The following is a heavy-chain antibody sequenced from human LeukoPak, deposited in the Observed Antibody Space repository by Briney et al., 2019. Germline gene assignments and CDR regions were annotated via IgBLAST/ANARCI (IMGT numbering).Heavy chain of an antibody. CDR3: ARDQSKYYGMDV. Sequence: SETLSLTCTVSGGSISSYYWSWIRQPPGKGLEWIGYIYYSGSTNYNPSLKSRVTIPVDTSKNQFSLKLSSVTAADTAVYYCARDQSKYYGMDVWGQGTTVTVSS. CDR1: GGSISSYY. V-gene: IGHV4-59*01. CDR2: IYYSGST. J-gene: IGHJ6*02.